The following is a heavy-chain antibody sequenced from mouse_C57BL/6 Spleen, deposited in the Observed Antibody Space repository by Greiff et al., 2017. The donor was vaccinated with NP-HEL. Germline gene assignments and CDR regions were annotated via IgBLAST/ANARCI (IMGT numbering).Heavy chain of an antibody. V-gene: IGHV1-80*01. D-gene: IGHD4-1*01. CDR3: ARWTGGDYFDY. Sequence: QVQLKESGAELVKPGASVKISCKASGYAFSSYWMNWVKQRPGKGLEWIGQIYPGDGDTNYNGKFKGKATLTADKSSSTAYMQLSSLTSEDSAVYFCARWTGGDYFDYWGQGTTLTVSS. CDR1: GYAFSSYW. J-gene: IGHJ2*01. CDR2: IYPGDGDT.